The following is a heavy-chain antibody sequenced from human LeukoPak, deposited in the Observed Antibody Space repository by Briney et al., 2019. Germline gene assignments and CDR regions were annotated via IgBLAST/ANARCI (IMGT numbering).Heavy chain of an antibody. D-gene: IGHD3-10*01. Sequence: AGSLTLSCAASGFTFSSYAMSWVRQAPGKGLEWVSAISCSGGSTYYADSLKGRFTISRDNPKNTLYLKMNSMRDEATAVYFCAKRGVVIRVILVGFHKEAYYFDSWGQGALVTVSS. CDR1: GFTFSSYA. CDR3: AKRGVVIRVILVGFHKEAYYFDS. V-gene: IGHV3-23*01. J-gene: IGHJ4*02. CDR2: ISCSGGST.